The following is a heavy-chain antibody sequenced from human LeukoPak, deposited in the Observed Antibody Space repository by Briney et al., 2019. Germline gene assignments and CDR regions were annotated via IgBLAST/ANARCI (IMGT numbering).Heavy chain of an antibody. CDR1: GGTFGSYA. D-gene: IGHD2-2*02. CDR2: IIPIFGTA. Sequence: ASVKVSCKASGGTFGSYAISWVRQAPGQGLEWMGGIIPIFGTANYAQKFQGRVTITTDESTSTAYMELSSLRSEDTAVYYCATGYCSSTSCYTYYYYYYMDVWGKGTTVTVSS. CDR3: ATGYCSSTSCYTYYYYYYMDV. V-gene: IGHV1-69*05. J-gene: IGHJ6*03.